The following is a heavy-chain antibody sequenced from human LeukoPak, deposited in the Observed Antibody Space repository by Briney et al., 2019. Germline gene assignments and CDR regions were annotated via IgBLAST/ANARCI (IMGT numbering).Heavy chain of an antibody. CDR2: IRSKAYGGTT. V-gene: IGHV3-49*03. Sequence: GGSLRLSCTASGFTFGDYAMSWIRRAPGKGLEWVGFIRSKAYGGTTEYAASVKGRFTISRDDSQRIAYLQMNSLKTEDTAVYYCTREQGGAIDYWGQGTLVTVSS. CDR3: TREQGGAIDY. D-gene: IGHD1-26*01. J-gene: IGHJ4*02. CDR1: GFTFGDYA.